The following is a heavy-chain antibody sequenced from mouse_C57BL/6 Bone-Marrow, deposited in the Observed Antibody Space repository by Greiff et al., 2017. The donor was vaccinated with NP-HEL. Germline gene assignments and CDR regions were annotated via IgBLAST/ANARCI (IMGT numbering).Heavy chain of an antibody. V-gene: IGHV1-69*01. CDR1: GYTFTSYW. D-gene: IGHD2-2*01. CDR2: IDPSDSYT. J-gene: IGHJ2*01. CDR3: ARGTYGYFVDY. Sequence: VQLQQPGAELVMPGASVKLSCKASGYTFTSYWMHWVKQRPGQGLEWIGEIDPSDSYTNYNQKFKGNSTLTVDKSSSTAYMQLSSLTSEDSAVYYCARGTYGYFVDYWGQGTTLTVSS.